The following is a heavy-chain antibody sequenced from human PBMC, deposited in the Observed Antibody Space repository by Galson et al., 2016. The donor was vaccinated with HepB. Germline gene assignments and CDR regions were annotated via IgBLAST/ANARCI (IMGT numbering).Heavy chain of an antibody. CDR3: AKDGRIYCSSASCHDHFHY. CDR1: GFTFSSYG. V-gene: IGHV3-23*01. J-gene: IGHJ4*02. Sequence: SLRLSCAASGFTFSSYGMHWVRQAPGKGLEWVSTISGSGGSTYYADSVKGRFTISRDNSKKTLYLQMNSLRAEDTAVYYCAKDGRIYCSSASCHDHFHYWGQGTLVTVSS. CDR2: ISGSGGST. D-gene: IGHD2-2*01.